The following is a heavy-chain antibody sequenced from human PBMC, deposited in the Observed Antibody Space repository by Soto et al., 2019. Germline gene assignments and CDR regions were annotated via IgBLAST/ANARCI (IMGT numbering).Heavy chain of an antibody. V-gene: IGHV1-69*01. CDR1: GGSFNRHT. J-gene: IGHJ4*02. CDR2: IIPIFVTA. D-gene: IGHD3-22*01. Sequence: QVQLVQSGAEVRKPGSSVRVSCKASGGSFNRHTISWVRQAPGQGLEWMGGIIPIFVTANHAQKFQGRVTIIADESTSTVYMELSSLKSVDTAICYCARGWGYDCTDYYYAYWGQGTLVIVAS. CDR3: ARGWGYDCTDYYYAY.